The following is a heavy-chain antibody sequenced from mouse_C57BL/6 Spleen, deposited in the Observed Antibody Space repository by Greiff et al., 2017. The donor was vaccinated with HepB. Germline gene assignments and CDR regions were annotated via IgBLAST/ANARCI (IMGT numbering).Heavy chain of an antibody. CDR1: GYTFTDYY. CDR3: ARGYWEGGFDY. Sequence: VQLQQSGPVLVKPGASVKMSCKASGYTFTDYYMNWVKQSHGKSLEWIGVINPYNGGTSYNQKFKGKATLTVDKSSSTAYMELNSLTSEDSAVYYCARGYWEGGFDYWGQGTTLTVSS. J-gene: IGHJ2*01. V-gene: IGHV1-19*01. D-gene: IGHD4-1*01. CDR2: INPYNGGT.